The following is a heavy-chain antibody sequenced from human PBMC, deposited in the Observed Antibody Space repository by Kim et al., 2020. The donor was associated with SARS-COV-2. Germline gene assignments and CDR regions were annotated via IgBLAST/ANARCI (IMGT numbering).Heavy chain of an antibody. J-gene: IGHJ4*02. Sequence: SETLSLTCAVYGGSFSGYYWSWIRQPPGKGLEWIGEINHSGSTNYNPSLKSRVTISVDTSKNQFSLKLSSVTAADTAVYYCARVFQTMIVVVINVFDYWGQGTLVTVSS. CDR2: INHSGST. V-gene: IGHV4-34*01. CDR3: ARVFQTMIVVVINVFDY. CDR1: GGSFSGYY. D-gene: IGHD3-22*01.